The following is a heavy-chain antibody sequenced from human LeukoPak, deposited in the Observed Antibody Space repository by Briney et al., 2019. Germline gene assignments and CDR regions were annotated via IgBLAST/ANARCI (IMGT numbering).Heavy chain of an antibody. CDR1: GGSISSSNYY. V-gene: IGHV4-39*07. CDR2: IYYSGST. CDR3: ASLKDYDILTGYLRRFDY. Sequence: SETLSLTCTVSGGSISSSNYYWGWIRQPPGKGLEWIGSIYYSGSTYYNPSLKSRVTISVDTSKNQFSLKLSSVTAADTAVYYCASLKDYDILTGYLRRFDYWGQGTLVTVSS. D-gene: IGHD3-9*01. J-gene: IGHJ4*02.